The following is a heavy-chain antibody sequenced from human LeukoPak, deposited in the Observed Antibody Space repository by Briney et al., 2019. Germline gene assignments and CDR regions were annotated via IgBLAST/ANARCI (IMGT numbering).Heavy chain of an antibody. CDR1: GFTFSSYS. Sequence: GGSLRLSYAASGFTFSSYSMHWVRQAPGKGLEWVAVLSYDGSNEYYTDSVKGRFTISRDNSKNTSLLQMNSLRIEDTAEYYCARDAPSPGAAHSSSYYFDYWGQGTLVTVSS. D-gene: IGHD6-13*01. CDR2: LSYDGSNE. J-gene: IGHJ4*02. CDR3: ARDAPSPGAAHSSSYYFDY. V-gene: IGHV3-30-3*01.